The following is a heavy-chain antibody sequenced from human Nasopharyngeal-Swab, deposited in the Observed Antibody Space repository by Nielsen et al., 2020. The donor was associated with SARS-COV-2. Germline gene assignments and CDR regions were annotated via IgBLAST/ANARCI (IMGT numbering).Heavy chain of an antibody. V-gene: IGHV3-30-3*01. Sequence: GESLKISCAASGFTFSRYTMHWVRQAPGKGLEWVAVISYDGSNKYYADSVKGRFTISRDISKNTLYRQMNSLRAEDTAVFYCASTPLDSSGYYYAFHYWGRGTLVTVSS. D-gene: IGHD3-22*01. CDR3: ASTPLDSSGYYYAFHY. J-gene: IGHJ4*02. CDR1: GFTFSRYT. CDR2: ISYDGSNK.